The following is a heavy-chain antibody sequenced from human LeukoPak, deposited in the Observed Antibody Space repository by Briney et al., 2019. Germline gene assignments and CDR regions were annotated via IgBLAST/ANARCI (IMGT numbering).Heavy chain of an antibody. Sequence: GGSLGLSCAASGFTFSDYYMSWIRQAPGKGLEWVSYISSSSSYTNYADSVKGRFTISRDNAKNSLYLQMNSLRAEDTAVYYCARNDGYSGSWYGNWFDPWGQGTLVTVSS. CDR3: ARNDGYSGSWYGNWFDP. CDR2: ISSSSSYT. V-gene: IGHV3-11*06. CDR1: GFTFSDYY. J-gene: IGHJ5*02. D-gene: IGHD6-13*01.